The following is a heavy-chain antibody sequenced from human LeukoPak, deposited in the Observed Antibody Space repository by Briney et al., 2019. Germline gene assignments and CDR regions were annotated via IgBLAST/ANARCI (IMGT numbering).Heavy chain of an antibody. Sequence: ASVKVSCKASGYTFTSYGISWVRQAPGQGLEWMGWISAYNGNTNYAQKLQGRVTMTTDTSTSTAYMELRSLRSDDTAVYYCVRDAGNYYDSSGYDPWGQGTLVTVSS. D-gene: IGHD3-22*01. CDR3: VRDAGNYYDSSGYDP. V-gene: IGHV1-18*01. J-gene: IGHJ5*02. CDR1: GYTFTSYG. CDR2: ISAYNGNT.